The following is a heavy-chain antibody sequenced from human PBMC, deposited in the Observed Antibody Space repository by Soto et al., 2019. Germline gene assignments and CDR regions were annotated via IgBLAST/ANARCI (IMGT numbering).Heavy chain of an antibody. D-gene: IGHD6-19*01. Sequence: GGSLRLSCVASGFTFSNYAMTWVRQAPGKGLEWVSGITYSDAYTYYAESVKGRFTISRDNSKNTMYLQMNSLRDEDTAVYYFATNATSGCYDSWRQGTLVTVSS. J-gene: IGHJ5*01. CDR1: GFTFSNYA. V-gene: IGHV3-23*01. CDR3: ATNATSGCYDS. CDR2: ITYSDAYT.